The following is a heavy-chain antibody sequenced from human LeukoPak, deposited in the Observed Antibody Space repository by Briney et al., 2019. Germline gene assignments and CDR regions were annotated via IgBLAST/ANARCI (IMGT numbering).Heavy chain of an antibody. J-gene: IGHJ5*02. CDR3: AADKGTYYDFWSGYWGQSDWFDP. CDR2: IVVGSGNT. CDR1: GFTFTSSA. V-gene: IGHV1-58*01. Sequence: SVKVSCKASGFTFTSSAVQWVRQARGQRLEWIGWIVVGSGNTNYAQKFQERVTITRDMSTSIAYMELSSLRSEDTAVYYCAADKGTYYDFWSGYWGQSDWFDPWGQGTLVTVSS. D-gene: IGHD3-3*01.